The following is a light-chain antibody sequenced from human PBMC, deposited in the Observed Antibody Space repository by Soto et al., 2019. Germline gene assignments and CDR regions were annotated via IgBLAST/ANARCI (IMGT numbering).Light chain of an antibody. CDR2: DVT. J-gene: IGLJ3*02. CDR3: SSYTNKDTLL. V-gene: IGLV2-14*03. Sequence: QSALTQPASVSGSPGQSITLSCTGTSSDVGGYDHVSWYQPHPGKAPKLIIYDVTVRPSGISRRFSGSKSDNTASLAVSGLQPEDEADYYCSSYTNKDTLLFGGGTKVTGL. CDR1: SSDVGGYDH.